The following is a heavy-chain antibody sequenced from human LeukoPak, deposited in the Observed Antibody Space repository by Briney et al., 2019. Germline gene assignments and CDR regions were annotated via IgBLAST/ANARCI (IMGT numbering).Heavy chain of an antibody. Sequence: GGSLRLSCAASGFTFSSYWMHWVRQAPGKGLEWVSVLYSGGYTYYADSVKGRFTISRDNFKNTVYLQMNSLRAEDTAVYYCARETHGDLTYWGQGTLVTVSS. J-gene: IGHJ4*02. V-gene: IGHV3-66*01. CDR3: ARETHGDLTY. CDR2: LYSGGYT. CDR1: GFTFSSYW. D-gene: IGHD4-17*01.